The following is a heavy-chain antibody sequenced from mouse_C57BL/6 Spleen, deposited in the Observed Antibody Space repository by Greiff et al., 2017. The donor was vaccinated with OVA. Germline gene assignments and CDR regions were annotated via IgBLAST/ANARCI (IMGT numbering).Heavy chain of an antibody. CDR1: GYSITSGYY. CDR3: AQGDYYYYFDY. CDR2: ISYDGSN. D-gene: IGHD2-1*01. V-gene: IGHV3-6*01. J-gene: IGHJ2*01. Sequence: EVKLEESGPGLVKPSQSLSLTCSVTGYSITSGYYWNWIRQFPGNKLEWMGYISYDGSNNYNPSLKNRISITRDTSKNQFFLKLNSVTTEDTATYYCAQGDYYYYFDYWGQGTTLTVSS.